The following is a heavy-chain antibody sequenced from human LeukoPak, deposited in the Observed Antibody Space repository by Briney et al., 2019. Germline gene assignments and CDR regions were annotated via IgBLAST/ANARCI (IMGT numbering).Heavy chain of an antibody. CDR1: GGSFSGYY. D-gene: IGHD3-10*01. Sequence: KPSETLSLACAVYGGSFSGYYWSWIRQPPGKGLEWIGEINHSGSTNYNPSLKSRVTISVDTSKNQFSLKLSSVTAADTAVYYCARGSSYYGSGSSLWGQGTLVTVSS. CDR3: ARGSSYYGSGSSL. V-gene: IGHV4-34*01. CDR2: INHSGST. J-gene: IGHJ4*02.